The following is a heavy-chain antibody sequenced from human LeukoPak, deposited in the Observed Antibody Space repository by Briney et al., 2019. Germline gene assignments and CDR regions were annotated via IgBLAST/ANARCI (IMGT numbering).Heavy chain of an antibody. D-gene: IGHD6-19*01. V-gene: IGHV3-7*01. CDR1: GFTFTSYW. CDR3: GGGWSDAFDI. J-gene: IGHJ3*02. CDR2: INQDGSGK. Sequence: GGSLRLSCAASGFTFTSYWVTWVRQAPGKGLAWVANINQDGSGKYYVDSVKGRFTISRDNAKNSLYLQMNSLRAEDTAVYYCGGGWSDAFDIWGQGTMVTVSS.